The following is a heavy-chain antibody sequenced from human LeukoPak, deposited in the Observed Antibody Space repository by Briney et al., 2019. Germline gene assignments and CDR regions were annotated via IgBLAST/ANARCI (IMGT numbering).Heavy chain of an antibody. J-gene: IGHJ4*02. CDR2: IRQDGDMK. V-gene: IGHV3-7*03. D-gene: IGHD6-13*01. CDR1: GFPFNAYW. Sequence: GGSLRLSCAASGFPFNAYWMTWVRQAPGKGLEWVANIRQDGDMKYYVDSVKGRFTISRDNAMNSLYLQMNSLRAEDTAIYYCARSLPYGTTWYGRSDFWGQGTLVTVSS. CDR3: ARSLPYGTTWYGRSDF.